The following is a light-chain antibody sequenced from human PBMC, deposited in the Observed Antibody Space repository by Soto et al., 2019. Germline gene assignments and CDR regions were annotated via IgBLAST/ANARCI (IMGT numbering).Light chain of an antibody. CDR1: QGINNF. CDR3: QKYNSPPRT. V-gene: IGKV1-27*01. CDR2: AAS. J-gene: IGKJ1*01. Sequence: DIQMTQSPSSLSASIGDRVTITCRACQGINNFLAWYQQKPGEAPKLLLYAASILRSGVPSRFSGSGSGTDFTLTISSLQPEDVATYYCQKYNSPPRTFGQGTRV.